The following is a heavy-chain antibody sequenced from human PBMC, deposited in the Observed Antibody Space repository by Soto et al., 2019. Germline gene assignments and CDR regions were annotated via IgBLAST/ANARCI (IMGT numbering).Heavy chain of an antibody. CDR3: ARPTLTSNGMDV. J-gene: IGHJ6*02. CDR1: GGSISSSSYY. V-gene: IGHV4-39*01. D-gene: IGHD4-17*01. CDR2: IYYSGST. Sequence: QLQLQESGPGLVKPSETLSLTCTVSGGSISSSSYYWGWIRQPPGKGLEWIGSIYYSGSTYYNPSLKSRVTIPVDTSKNQFPLKLSSVTAADTAVYYCARPTLTSNGMDVGGQGTTVTVSS.